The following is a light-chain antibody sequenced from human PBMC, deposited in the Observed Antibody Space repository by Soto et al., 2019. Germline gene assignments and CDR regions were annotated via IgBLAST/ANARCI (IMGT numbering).Light chain of an antibody. CDR2: EVS. J-gene: IGLJ1*01. CDR3: SSYTSSSTPHV. CDR1: SSDVGFYNF. V-gene: IGLV2-14*01. Sequence: QSALTQPPSASGSPGQSLTISCTGTSSDVGFYNFVSWYQQRPGKAPKLVIYEVSNRPSGVSNRFSGSKSGNTASLTISGLQAEDEADYYCSSYTSSSTPHVFGTGTKLTVL.